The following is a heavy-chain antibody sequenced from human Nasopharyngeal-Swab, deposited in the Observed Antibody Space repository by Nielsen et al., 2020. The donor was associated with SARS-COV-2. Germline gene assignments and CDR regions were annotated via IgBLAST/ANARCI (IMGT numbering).Heavy chain of an antibody. J-gene: IGHJ4*02. CDR3: ARVAAGQGYYFDY. CDR1: GASIRSDDYS. CDR2: MYYSGST. V-gene: IGHV4-30-4*07. Sequence: SQTLSLTCAVSGASIRSDDYSWSWIRQPPGKGLEWIAYMYYSGSTFYNPSLKSRVRISVHTSKNQFSLQLTSVTAADTAVYYCARVAAGQGYYFDYWGQGTLVTVSS. D-gene: IGHD6-13*01.